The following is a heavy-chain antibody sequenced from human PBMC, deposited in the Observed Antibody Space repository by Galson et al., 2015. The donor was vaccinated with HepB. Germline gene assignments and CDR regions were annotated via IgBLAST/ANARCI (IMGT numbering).Heavy chain of an antibody. J-gene: IGHJ5*02. D-gene: IGHD6-13*01. V-gene: IGHV1-18*04. CDR2: ISAYNGNT. CDR3: ARDLVPGSSWKGGWFDP. CDR1: GYTFTSNG. Sequence: SVKVSCKASGYTFTSNGISWVRQAPGQGLEWMGWISAYNGNTNYAQKLQGRVTMTRGTSTSTAYMELRGLRSDDTAVYYCARDLVPGSSWKGGWFDPWGQGTLVTVSS.